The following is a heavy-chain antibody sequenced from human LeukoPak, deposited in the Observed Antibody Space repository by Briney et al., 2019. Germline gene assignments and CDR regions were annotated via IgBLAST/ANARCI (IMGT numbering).Heavy chain of an antibody. V-gene: IGHV4-39*07. CDR3: ARDAPFWSGSGTQFDP. CDR1: GGSISSSSYY. Sequence: SEILSLTCTVSGGSISSSSYYWGWIRQPPGKGLEWIGSIYYSGSTYYNPSLKSRVTISVDTSKNQFSLKLSSVTAADTAVYYCARDAPFWSGSGTQFDPWGQGTLVTVSS. D-gene: IGHD3-3*01. J-gene: IGHJ5*02. CDR2: IYYSGST.